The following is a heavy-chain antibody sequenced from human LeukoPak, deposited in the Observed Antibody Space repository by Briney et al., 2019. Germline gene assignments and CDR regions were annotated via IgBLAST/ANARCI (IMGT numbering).Heavy chain of an antibody. V-gene: IGHV1-18*04. CDR3: ARWYCSSTSCYAGAFDM. Sequence: ASVKVSCKASGYTFTNYGISWVRQAPGQGLEWMGWISPYNDYTNYAQKLQGRVTMTTDTSTSTGYMELRSLRSDDTAVYYCARWYCSSTSCYAGAFDMWGQGTMVTVSS. CDR1: GYTFTNYG. CDR2: ISPYNDYT. J-gene: IGHJ3*02. D-gene: IGHD2-2*01.